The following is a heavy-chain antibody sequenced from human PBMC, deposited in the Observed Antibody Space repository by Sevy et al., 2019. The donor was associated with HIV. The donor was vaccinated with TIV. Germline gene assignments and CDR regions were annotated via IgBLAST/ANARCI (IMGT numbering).Heavy chain of an antibody. J-gene: IGHJ4*02. D-gene: IGHD1-26*01. CDR2: ISSSSRTI. Sequence: GGSLRLSCVVSGLTFSSDSMNWVRQAPGKGLEWLAYISSSSRTIYYADSVEGRFTISRDNDKKSVYLQMNSLRAEDTAVYYCARDSGIVGATALFDYWGQGTLVTVSS. CDR3: ARDSGIVGATALFDY. CDR1: GLTFSSDS. V-gene: IGHV3-48*01.